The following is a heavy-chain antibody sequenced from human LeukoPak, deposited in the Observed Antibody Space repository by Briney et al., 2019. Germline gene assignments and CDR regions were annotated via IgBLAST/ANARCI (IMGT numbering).Heavy chain of an antibody. J-gene: IGHJ4*02. V-gene: IGHV3-13*01. D-gene: IGHD5-18*01. CDR2: VSSGHHA. CDR3: VREARGYHYTYFDY. Sequence: GGSLRLSCTASGFTLGGHDMHWVRQTTGGGLGWVAAVSSGHHAFYADSVQGRFAVSRVDGKNSLYLQMNSLRAGDTAVYYCVREARGYHYTYFDYWGQGSLVTVSS. CDR1: GFTLGGHD.